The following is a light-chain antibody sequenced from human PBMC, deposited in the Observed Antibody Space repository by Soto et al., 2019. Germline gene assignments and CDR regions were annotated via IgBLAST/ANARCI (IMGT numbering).Light chain of an antibody. J-gene: IGKJ4*01. V-gene: IGKV1-39*01. CDR3: QQSYSTPLT. CDR2: AAS. CDR1: QSINMY. Sequence: DIQMTQSPSPLSASLGDRVTITCLSSQSINMYLNWYRQTPVKAPKLLIFAASSLQSGVPSRFSGSGSGTDFTLTINSLQPEDFATYYCQQSYSTPLTFGGGTKVDIK.